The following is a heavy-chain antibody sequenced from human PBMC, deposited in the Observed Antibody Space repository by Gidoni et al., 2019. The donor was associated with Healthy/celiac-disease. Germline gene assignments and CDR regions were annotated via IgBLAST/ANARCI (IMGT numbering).Heavy chain of an antibody. CDR1: GFTFSSYE. CDR3: ARGLGRRGSGWPFDY. J-gene: IGHJ4*02. CDR2: ISSSGSTI. V-gene: IGHV3-48*03. D-gene: IGHD6-19*01. Sequence: EVQLVESGGGLVQPGGSLRLSCAASGFTFSSYEMNWVRQAPGKGLAWVSYISSSGSTIYYADSVKGRFTISRDNAKNSLYLQMNSLRAEDTAVYYCARGLGRRGSGWPFDYWGQGTLVTVSS.